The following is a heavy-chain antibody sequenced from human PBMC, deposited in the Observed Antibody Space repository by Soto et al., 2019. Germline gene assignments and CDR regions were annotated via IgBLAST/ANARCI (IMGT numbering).Heavy chain of an antibody. CDR3: ARATRTWFDP. CDR2: TYYRSKWYN. D-gene: IGHD4-17*01. V-gene: IGHV6-1*01. CDR1: GDIVSSNSAT. Sequence: SQTLSLTCVISGDIVSSNSATWNWIRQSPSRGLEWLGRTYYRSKWYNEYAVSVKSRITINPDTYKNQFSLQLNSVTPEETAVYYCARATRTWFDPRGQGTLVTVSS. J-gene: IGHJ5*02.